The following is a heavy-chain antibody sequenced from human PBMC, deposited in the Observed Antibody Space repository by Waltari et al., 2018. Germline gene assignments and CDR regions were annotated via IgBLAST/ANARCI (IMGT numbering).Heavy chain of an antibody. J-gene: IGHJ5*02. D-gene: IGHD3-10*01. V-gene: IGHV3-21*01. CDR1: GFDCSDYD. Sequence: EVRLAAPGGGLVKPGGALGLSCTASGFDCSDYDMNWVRQAPGTGLEWVSSIGGTHSNIFYADSVKGRFTVSRDNAKNSLYLQMDNLRAEDSGLYYCTRDLYGSGGDWFDPWGQGTLVTVSS. CDR3: TRDLYGSGGDWFDP. CDR2: IGGTHSNI.